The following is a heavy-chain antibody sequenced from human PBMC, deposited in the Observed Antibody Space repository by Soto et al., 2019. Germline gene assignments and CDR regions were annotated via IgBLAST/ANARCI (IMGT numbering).Heavy chain of an antibody. CDR3: AKGPGLVASSGSPDS. D-gene: IGHD2-8*02. Sequence: EVQLVESGGGLVQPGRSLRLSCAASGFTFDDFAMHWVRQPPGKGLEWVSGISWNSASIDYADSVKGRFTISRDNAKNSLYLQLDSLGVEDTAFYYCAKGPGLVASSGSPDSWGQGTLVSVSS. J-gene: IGHJ4*02. CDR1: GFTFDDFA. V-gene: IGHV3-9*01. CDR2: ISWNSASI.